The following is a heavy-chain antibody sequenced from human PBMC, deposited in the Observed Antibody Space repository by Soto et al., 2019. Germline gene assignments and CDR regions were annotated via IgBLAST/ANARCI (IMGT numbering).Heavy chain of an antibody. D-gene: IGHD5-18*01. Sequence: PGGSLRLSCAASGFTFSSYGMHWVRQAPGKGLEWVAVISYDGYDKYYADSVKGRFTTSRDNSKNTLYLQMNSLRAEDTAVYYCARDPMGYLGYFDYWGQGTLVTVSS. CDR2: ISYDGYDK. J-gene: IGHJ4*02. CDR1: GFTFSSYG. CDR3: ARDPMGYLGYFDY. V-gene: IGHV3-30*03.